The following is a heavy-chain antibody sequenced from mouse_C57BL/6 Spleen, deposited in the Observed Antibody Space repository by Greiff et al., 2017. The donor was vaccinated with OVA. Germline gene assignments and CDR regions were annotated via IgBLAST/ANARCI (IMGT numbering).Heavy chain of an antibody. V-gene: IGHV1-20*01. D-gene: IGHD1-1*01. Sequence: EVKLQESGPELVKPGDSVKISCKASGYSFTGYFMNWVMQSHGKSLEWIGRINPYNGDTFYNQKFKGKATLTVDKSSSTAHMELRSLTSEDSAVYYCARGITTVVASYYYAMDYWGQGTSVTVSS. CDR3: ARGITTVVASYYYAMDY. J-gene: IGHJ4*01. CDR2: INPYNGDT. CDR1: GYSFTGYF.